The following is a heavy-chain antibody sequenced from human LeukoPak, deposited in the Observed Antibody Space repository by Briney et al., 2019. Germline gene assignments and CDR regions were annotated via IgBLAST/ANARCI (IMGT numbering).Heavy chain of an antibody. CDR1: GGSIISDDFY. V-gene: IGHV4-61*08. CDR2: IYYSGST. CDR3: ARETRLSFDY. J-gene: IGHJ4*02. Sequence: PSETLSLTCTVSGGSIISDDFYWGWIRQPPGKGLEWIGYIYYSGSTNYNPSLKSRVTISIDTSKNQFSLKLSSVTAADTAVYYCARETRLSFDYWGQGTLVTVSS. D-gene: IGHD2/OR15-2a*01.